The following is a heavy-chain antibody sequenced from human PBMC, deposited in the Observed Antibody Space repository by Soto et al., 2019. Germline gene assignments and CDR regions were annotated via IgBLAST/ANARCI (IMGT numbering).Heavy chain of an antibody. CDR1: GYTFTSYA. CDR3: ARSIVVVTALDY. V-gene: IGHV1-3*05. Sequence: QVQLVQSGAEEKKPGASVKVSCKASGYTFTSYAMHWVRQAPGQRLEWMGWINAGNGNTKYSLKFKGRVTITRDTSASIAYMVLSSLRSEDTAVYYCARSIVVVTALDYWGQGTLVTVSS. J-gene: IGHJ4*02. CDR2: INAGNGNT. D-gene: IGHD2-21*02.